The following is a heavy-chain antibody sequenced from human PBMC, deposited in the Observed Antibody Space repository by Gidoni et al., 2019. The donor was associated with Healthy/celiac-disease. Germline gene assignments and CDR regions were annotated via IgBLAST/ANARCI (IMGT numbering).Heavy chain of an antibody. V-gene: IGHV3-30-3*01. Sequence: QVQLVESGGGVVQPGRSLRLSCAASGFTFRSYEMHWVRQAPGKGLEWVAVISYDGSNKYYADSVKGRFTISRDKSKNTLYLQMNSLRAEDTAVYYCARGEDCSGGSCYGPFDYWGQGTLVTVSS. D-gene: IGHD2-15*01. J-gene: IGHJ4*02. CDR3: ARGEDCSGGSCYGPFDY. CDR1: GFTFRSYE. CDR2: ISYDGSNK.